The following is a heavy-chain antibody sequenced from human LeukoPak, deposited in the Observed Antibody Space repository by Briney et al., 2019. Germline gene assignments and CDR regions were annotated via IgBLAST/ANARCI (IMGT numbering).Heavy chain of an antibody. V-gene: IGHV1-18*01. CDR2: ISVYNGNT. CDR1: GYTFTTYG. J-gene: IGHJ6*03. Sequence: ASVKVSCKASGYTFTTYGISWVRQAPGQGLEWMGWISVYNGNTNYAQKVQGRVTMTTDTSTSTAYMELRSLRSDDTAVYYCARDGLPTFYYYMDVWGKGTTVTISS. CDR3: ARDGLPTFYYYMDV. D-gene: IGHD5-18*01.